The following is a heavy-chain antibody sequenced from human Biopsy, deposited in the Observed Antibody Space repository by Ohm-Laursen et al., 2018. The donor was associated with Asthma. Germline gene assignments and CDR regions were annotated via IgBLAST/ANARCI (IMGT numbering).Heavy chain of an antibody. V-gene: IGHV1-24*01. J-gene: IGHJ4*02. Sequence: SVKASCKISGYSLTDLSMHWVRQAPGQGLEWMGGHDHEESGTVNARRFQGRVTMTEDTSTDTAYMELSSLSSDDTAVYYCASDFPKDYVRYNFQFWGQGTLVTVSS. CDR2: HDHEESGT. CDR1: GYSLTDLS. CDR3: ASDFPKDYVRYNFQF. D-gene: IGHD4-17*01.